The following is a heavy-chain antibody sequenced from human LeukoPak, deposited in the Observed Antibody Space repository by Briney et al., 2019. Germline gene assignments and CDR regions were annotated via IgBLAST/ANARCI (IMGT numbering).Heavy chain of an antibody. D-gene: IGHD1-14*01. CDR2: ISYDGSNK. Sequence: AGSLTLSCAASGFTFSSYAMHWVRQAPGKGLEWVAVISYDGSNKYYADSVKGRFTISRDNSKDTLYLQMNSLRAEDTAVYYCARESEAFDIWGQGTMVTVSS. CDR3: ARESEAFDI. CDR1: GFTFSSYA. J-gene: IGHJ3*02. V-gene: IGHV3-30-3*01.